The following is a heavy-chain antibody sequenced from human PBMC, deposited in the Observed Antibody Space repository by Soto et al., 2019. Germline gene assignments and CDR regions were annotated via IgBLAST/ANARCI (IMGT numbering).Heavy chain of an antibody. CDR3: ARDPHEYWTSYWFDP. Sequence: PRGSLILSCAASGFNFSSYEMNWVRQAPGKGLEWVSYISSSGSTIYYADSVKCRVTMTTDASTSTAYMELRSLRSDDTAVYYCARDPHEYWTSYWFDPWRQGTLVAVTS. CDR2: ISSSGSTI. J-gene: IGHJ5*02. CDR1: GFNFSSYE. V-gene: IGHV3-48*03. D-gene: IGHD3-3*01.